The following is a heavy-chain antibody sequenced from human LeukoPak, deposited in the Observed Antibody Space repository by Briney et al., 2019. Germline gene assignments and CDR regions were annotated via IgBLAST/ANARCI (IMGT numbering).Heavy chain of an antibody. CDR3: ARGLLWLPDYHYYGMDV. J-gene: IGHJ6*02. V-gene: IGHV4-4*07. CDR2: IYTSGST. Sequence: SETLSLTCTVSGGSISSYYWSWIRQPAGKGLEWIGRIYTSGSTNYNPSLKSRVTMSVDTSKNQFSLKLSSVTAADTAVYYCARGLLWLPDYHYYGMDVWGQGTTVTVSS. CDR1: GGSISSYY. D-gene: IGHD5-18*01.